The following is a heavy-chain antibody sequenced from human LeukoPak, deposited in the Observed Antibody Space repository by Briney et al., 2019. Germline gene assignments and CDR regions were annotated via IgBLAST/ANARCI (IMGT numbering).Heavy chain of an antibody. CDR3: ASRTGSYYPFDS. CDR2: MYPGGSDI. V-gene: IGHV5-51*01. CDR1: GYSFSNYY. Sequence: GESLKISCKGSGYSFSNYYIDWVRQMPGKGLEWMGVMYPGGSDIRYSPSFQGQVTISAYKSIDTAYLQWSSLKTSDSAMYYCASRTGSYYPFDSWGQGTLVTVSS. D-gene: IGHD1-26*01. J-gene: IGHJ4*02.